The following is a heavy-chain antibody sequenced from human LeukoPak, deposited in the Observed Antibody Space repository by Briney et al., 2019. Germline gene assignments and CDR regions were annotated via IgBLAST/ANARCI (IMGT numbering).Heavy chain of an antibody. CDR2: ISDTGGRT. Sequence: GGSLGLSCAVSGITLSNYGMTWVRQAPGEGLEWVAGISDTGGRTNYADSVKGRFTISRDNPKNTLYLQMNSLRAEDTAVYFCAKRGVVIRVILVGFHKEAYYFDSWGQGALVTVSS. D-gene: IGHD3-22*01. CDR1: GITLSNYG. V-gene: IGHV3-23*01. CDR3: AKRGVVIRVILVGFHKEAYYFDS. J-gene: IGHJ4*02.